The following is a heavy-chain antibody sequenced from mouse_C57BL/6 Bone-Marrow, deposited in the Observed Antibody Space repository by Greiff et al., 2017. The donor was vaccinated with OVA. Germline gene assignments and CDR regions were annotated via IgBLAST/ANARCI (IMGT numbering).Heavy chain of an antibody. CDR1: GYTFTDYE. V-gene: IGHV1-15*01. Sequence: QVQLQQSGAELVRPGASVTLSCKASGYTFTDYEMHWVKQTPVHGLEWIGAIDPETGGTAYTQKFKGQAILTADKSSSTAYMELRSLTSEDSAVYYCTRNEYARDYWGQGTSGTVSA. CDR3: TRNEYARDY. CDR2: IDPETGGT. J-gene: IGHJ4*01.